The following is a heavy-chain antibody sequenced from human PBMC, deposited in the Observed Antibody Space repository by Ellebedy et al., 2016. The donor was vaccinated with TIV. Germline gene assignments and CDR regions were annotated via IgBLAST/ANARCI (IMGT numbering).Heavy chain of an antibody. V-gene: IGHV1-69*04. J-gene: IGHJ5*02. Sequence: AASVKVSCKASGYTFTSYGISWARQAPGQGLEWMGRIIPILGIANYAQKFQGRVTITADKSTSTAYMELSSLRSEDTAVYYCFRLGPNWFDPWGQGTLVTVSS. D-gene: IGHD6-6*01. CDR1: GYTFTSYG. CDR3: FRLGPNWFDP. CDR2: IIPILGIA.